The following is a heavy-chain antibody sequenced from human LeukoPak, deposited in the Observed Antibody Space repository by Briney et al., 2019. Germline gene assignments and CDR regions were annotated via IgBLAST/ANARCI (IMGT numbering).Heavy chain of an antibody. J-gene: IGHJ3*02. CDR1: GFTFSSYG. D-gene: IGHD6-19*01. CDR3: ARRTIIGYSSGWPIGAFDI. Sequence: GGSLRLSCAASGFTFSSYGMHWVRQAPGKGLEWVAFIRYDGSNKYYADSVKGRFTISRDNSKNTLYLQMNSLRAEDTAVYYCARRTIIGYSSGWPIGAFDIWGQGTMVTVSS. V-gene: IGHV3-30*02. CDR2: IRYDGSNK.